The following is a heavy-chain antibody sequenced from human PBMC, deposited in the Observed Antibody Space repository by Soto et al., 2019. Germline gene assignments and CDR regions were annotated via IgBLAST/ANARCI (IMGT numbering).Heavy chain of an antibody. CDR2: INAGNGNT. Sequence: GASMKVSCKASGYTFTSYAMHWVRQAPGQRLEWMGWINAGNGNTKYSQKFQGRVTITRDTSASTAYMELSSLRSEDTAVYYCARDRVSVAVMSPDAFDIWGQGTMVTVSS. CDR3: ARDRVSVAVMSPDAFDI. V-gene: IGHV1-3*01. J-gene: IGHJ3*02. CDR1: GYTFTSYA. D-gene: IGHD3-16*01.